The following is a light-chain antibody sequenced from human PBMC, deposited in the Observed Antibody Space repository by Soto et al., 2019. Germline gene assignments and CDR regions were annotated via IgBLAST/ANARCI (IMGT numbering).Light chain of an antibody. CDR2: GAS. CDR3: QQYGRSPPWT. J-gene: IGKJ1*01. V-gene: IGKV3-20*01. Sequence: IVLTQSPGTLSLSPGERATLSCRASQSVSSSLLAWYQQRPGQAPRLLIYGASSRATGIPDRFSGSGSGTDFSLTISRLEPEDFAVYYCQQYGRSPPWTFGQGTKVEIK. CDR1: QSVSSSL.